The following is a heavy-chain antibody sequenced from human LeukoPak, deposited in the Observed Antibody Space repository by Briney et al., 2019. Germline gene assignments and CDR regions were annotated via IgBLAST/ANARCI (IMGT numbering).Heavy chain of an antibody. CDR3: AKSGLNRFDY. J-gene: IGHJ4*02. Sequence: PGGSLRPSCAVSGLIFSSYGMHWVRQAPGKGLEWVASIRYDGSNKYYADSVKGRFTISRDNSKNTLYLQMNSLRAEDTALYYCAKSGLNRFDYWGQGTLVTVSS. D-gene: IGHD2-15*01. V-gene: IGHV3-30*02. CDR1: GLIFSSYG. CDR2: IRYDGSNK.